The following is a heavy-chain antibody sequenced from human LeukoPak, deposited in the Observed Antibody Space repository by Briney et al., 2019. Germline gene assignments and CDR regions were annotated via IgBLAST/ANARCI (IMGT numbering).Heavy chain of an antibody. J-gene: IGHJ6*02. Sequence: PETLSLTCAVYGGSFSGYYWSWIRQPPGKGLEWIGEINHSGSTNYNPSLKSRVTISVDTSKNQFSLKLSSVTAADTAVYYCARGLFMDVWGQGTTVTVSS. CDR2: INHSGST. CDR1: GGSFSGYY. V-gene: IGHV4-34*01. CDR3: ARGLFMDV.